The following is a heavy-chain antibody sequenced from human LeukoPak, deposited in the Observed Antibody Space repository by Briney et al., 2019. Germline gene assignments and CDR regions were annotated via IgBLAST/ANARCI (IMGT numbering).Heavy chain of an antibody. D-gene: IGHD3-16*01. V-gene: IGHV4-59*08. CDR2: IYYSGST. Sequence: ASETLSLTCTVSGGSISSYYWSWIRQPPGKGLEWIGYIYYSGSTNYNPSLKSRVTISVDTSKNQISLKLSFVTAADTAVYYCARTRGGLDAFDIWGQGTMVTVSS. CDR1: GGSISSYY. J-gene: IGHJ3*02. CDR3: ARTRGGLDAFDI.